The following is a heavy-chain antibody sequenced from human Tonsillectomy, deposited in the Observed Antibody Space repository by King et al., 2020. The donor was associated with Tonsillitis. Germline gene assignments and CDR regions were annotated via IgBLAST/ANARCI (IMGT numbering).Heavy chain of an antibody. Sequence: EVQLVESGGGLVKPGGSLRLSCAASGFTFSSYSMNWVRQAPGKGLEWVSSISSSTSYIYYADSVKGRFTISRDNAKNSLYLQMNSLRAEDTAVYYCARDGDILTGYCIWGQGTLVTVSS. CDR2: ISSSTSYI. V-gene: IGHV3-21*01. J-gene: IGHJ4*02. CDR1: GFTFSSYS. CDR3: ARDGDILTGYCI. D-gene: IGHD3-9*01.